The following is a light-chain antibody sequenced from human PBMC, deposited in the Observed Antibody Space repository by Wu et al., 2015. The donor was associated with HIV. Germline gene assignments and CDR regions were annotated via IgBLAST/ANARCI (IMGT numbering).Light chain of an antibody. CDR1: QSISDY. CDR3: QQSYTTPAWT. CDR2: AAS. V-gene: IGKV1-39*01. Sequence: DIHMTQSPSSLSAPVGDRVTITCRASQSISDYLNWYQQKPGKAPKLLISAASSLRNGVPSRFSGSGSGTHFTLTINNLQREDFATYFCQQSYTTPAWTFGQGTKVEVK. J-gene: IGKJ1*01.